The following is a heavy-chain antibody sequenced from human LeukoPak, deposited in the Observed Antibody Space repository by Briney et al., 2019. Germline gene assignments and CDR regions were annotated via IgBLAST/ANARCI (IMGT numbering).Heavy chain of an antibody. J-gene: IGHJ6*04. D-gene: IGHD3-10*02. CDR2: VSESGDNS. Sequence: GGSLRLSCAASGFTFSTIGMSWVRQAPGKGLEWVSGVSESGDNSWYADSVKGRFTISRDNAKNSLYLQMNSLRAEDTAVYYCAELGITMIGGVWGKGTTVTISS. V-gene: IGHV3-23*01. CDR3: AELGITMIGGV. CDR1: GFTFSTIG.